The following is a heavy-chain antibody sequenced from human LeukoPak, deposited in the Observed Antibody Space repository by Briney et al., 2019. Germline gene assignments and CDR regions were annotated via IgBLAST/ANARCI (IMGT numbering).Heavy chain of an antibody. CDR2: FDPEDGET. D-gene: IGHD5-18*01. J-gene: IGHJ4*02. Sequence: ASVKVSCKVSGYTLTELSMHWVRQAPGKGLEWMGGFDPEDGETIYAQKFQGRVTITRNTSISTAYMELSSLRSEDTAVYYCAREGVTAMDYWGQGTLVTVSS. V-gene: IGHV1-24*01. CDR3: AREGVTAMDY. CDR1: GYTLTELS.